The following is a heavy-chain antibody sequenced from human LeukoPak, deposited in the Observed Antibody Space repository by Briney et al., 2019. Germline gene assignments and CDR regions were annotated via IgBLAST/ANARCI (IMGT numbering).Heavy chain of an antibody. CDR1: GGSFSGYF. Sequence: SETLSLTCAVYGGSFSGYFWSWIRQPPGKGLEWIGEINHSGSTNYNPSLKSRVTISVDTSKNQFTLKLSSVTAADTAVYYCARNRGYGSGSHDYWGQGTLVTVSS. D-gene: IGHD3-10*01. CDR2: INHSGST. J-gene: IGHJ4*02. V-gene: IGHV4-34*01. CDR3: ARNRGYGSGSHDY.